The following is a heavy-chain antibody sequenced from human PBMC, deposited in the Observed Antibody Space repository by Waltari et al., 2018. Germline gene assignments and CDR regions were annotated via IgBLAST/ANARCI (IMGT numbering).Heavy chain of an antibody. V-gene: IGHV1-69*08. CDR2: SIPIFGTA. Sequence: QVQLVQSGAEVKKTGSSVKVSCQASGGTFSSYAISWVRQAPGQGLDWMGRSIPIFGTANYAQKCQGRVTITADKSTSTAYMELSSLRSEDTAVYYCARDMGSSSSWYYFDYWGQGTLVTVSS. D-gene: IGHD6-13*01. CDR1: GGTFSSYA. J-gene: IGHJ4*02. CDR3: ARDMGSSSSWYYFDY.